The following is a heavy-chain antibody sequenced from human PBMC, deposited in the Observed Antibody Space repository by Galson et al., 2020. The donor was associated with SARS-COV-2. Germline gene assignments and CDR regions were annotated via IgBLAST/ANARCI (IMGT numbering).Heavy chain of an antibody. CDR1: GFTFNSYD. J-gene: IGHJ5*02. CDR3: APLGSWFDP. CDR2: IRGRGGTT. D-gene: IGHD7-27*01. Sequence: GGSLRLSCEASGFTFNSYDMSWVRQGPGKGLEWVSIIRGRGGTTNYADSVRGRFTISRDNSKNPVYLQMNSLRAEDTAIYYCAPLGSWFDPWGQGTLVSVSS. V-gene: IGHV3-23*01.